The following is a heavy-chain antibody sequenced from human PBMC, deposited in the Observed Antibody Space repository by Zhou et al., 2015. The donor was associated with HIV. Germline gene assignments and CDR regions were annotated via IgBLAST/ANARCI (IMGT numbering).Heavy chain of an antibody. Sequence: QVQLVQSGAEVKKPGSSVKVSCKASGGPFSSYTITWVRQAPGQGLEWMGRIIPVLVMANYAQKFQGRITITADKSTSTAYMELNSLRSEDTAVYYCASHRYSGSENFDYWGQGTLVTVSS. D-gene: IGHD1-26*01. CDR1: GGPFSSYT. J-gene: IGHJ4*02. CDR3: ASHRYSGSENFDY. CDR2: IIPVLVMA. V-gene: IGHV1-69*02.